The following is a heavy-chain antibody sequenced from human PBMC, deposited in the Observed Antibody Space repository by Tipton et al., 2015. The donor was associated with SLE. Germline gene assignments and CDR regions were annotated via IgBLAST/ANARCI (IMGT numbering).Heavy chain of an antibody. J-gene: IGHJ5*02. CDR3: ARQGGITIFGVVKHWFDP. Sequence: QLVQSGAEVKKPGASVKVSCKASGYTFTSYAMNWVRQAPGQGLEWMGWINTNTGNPAYAQGFTGRFVFSLDTSVSTAYLQISSLKAEDTAVYYCARQGGITIFGVVKHWFDPWGQGTLVTVSS. CDR2: INTNTGNP. V-gene: IGHV7-4-1*02. D-gene: IGHD3-3*01. CDR1: GYTFTSYA.